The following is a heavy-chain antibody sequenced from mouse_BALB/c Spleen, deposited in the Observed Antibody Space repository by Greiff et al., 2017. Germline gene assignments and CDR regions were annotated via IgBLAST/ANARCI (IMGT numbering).Heavy chain of an antibody. V-gene: IGHV1S16*01. CDR1: GYTFTSYY. D-gene: IGHD2-2*01. CDR2: INPSNGGT. CDR3: TMNGYDDAMDY. J-gene: IGHJ4*01. Sequence: QVQLQQSGAELVKPGASVKLSCKASGYTFTSYYMYWVKQRPGQGLEWIGEINPSNGGTNFNEKFKSKATLTVDKSSSTAYMQLSSLTSEDSAVYYCTMNGYDDAMDYWGQGTSVTVSS.